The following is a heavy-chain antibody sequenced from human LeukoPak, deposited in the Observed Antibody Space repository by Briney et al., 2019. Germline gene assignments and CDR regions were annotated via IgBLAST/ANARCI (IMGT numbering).Heavy chain of an antibody. Sequence: PGGSLRLSCAASGFAVSSSNYMIWVRQAPGKGLEWVSVIYGAGSTFYADPVKGRFTISGDNAKNTLYLQMNSLRAEDTAVYYCARGTWDYWGQGTLVTVSS. CDR3: ARGTWDY. V-gene: IGHV3-53*01. CDR2: IYGAGST. CDR1: GFAVSSSNY. J-gene: IGHJ4*02.